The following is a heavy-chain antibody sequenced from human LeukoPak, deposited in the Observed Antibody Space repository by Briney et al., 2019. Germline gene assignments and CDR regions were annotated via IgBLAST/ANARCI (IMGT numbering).Heavy chain of an antibody. V-gene: IGHV1-8*01. CDR2: MNPNSGNT. CDR1: GYTFTSYD. J-gene: IGHJ5*02. D-gene: IGHD2/OR15-2a*01. Sequence: ASVKVSCKASGYTFTSYDINWVRQATGQGLEWMGWMNPNSGNTGYAQKFQGRVTMTRNTSISTAYMELSSLRSEDTAVYYCARGAEYLDWFDPWGQGTLVTVSS. CDR3: ARGAEYLDWFDP.